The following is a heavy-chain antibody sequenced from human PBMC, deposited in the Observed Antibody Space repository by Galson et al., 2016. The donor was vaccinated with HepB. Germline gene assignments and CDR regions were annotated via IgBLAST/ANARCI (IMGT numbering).Heavy chain of an antibody. CDR2: ISTYNGNK. Sequence: SVKVSCKASGYNFKDYGITWVRQAPGQGLEWMAWISTYNGNKDYTQRLQDRVTLSRDTSTRTAYMELRNLTSDDTAIYYREKDSLAPHWYLDSWGRGTHVTVSS. V-gene: IGHV1-18*01. D-gene: IGHD1-1*01. CDR1: GYNFKDYG. J-gene: IGHJ2*01. CDR3: EKDSLAPHWYLDS.